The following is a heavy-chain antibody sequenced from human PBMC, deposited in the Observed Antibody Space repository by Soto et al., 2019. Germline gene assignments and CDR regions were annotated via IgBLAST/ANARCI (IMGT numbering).Heavy chain of an antibody. J-gene: IGHJ3*02. CDR1: GYTFTSYG. D-gene: IGHD3-22*01. V-gene: IGHV1-18*01. Sequence: GASVKVSCKASGYTFTSYGINWGRKAPWQRLEWMGWISAYNGNTNYAQKLQGRVTMTTDTSTSTAYMELRSLRSDDTAVYYCARDRPYYYDTLGDAFDIWGQGTMVTVSS. CDR2: ISAYNGNT. CDR3: ARDRPYYYDTLGDAFDI.